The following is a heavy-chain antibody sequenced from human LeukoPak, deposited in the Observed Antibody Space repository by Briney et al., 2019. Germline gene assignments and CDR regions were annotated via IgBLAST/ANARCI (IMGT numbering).Heavy chain of an antibody. J-gene: IGHJ4*02. D-gene: IGHD5-12*01. V-gene: IGHV3-23*01. CDR2: ISGSGGST. CDR1: GFTFSSYA. CDR3: AKPAALYSGYAVYFDY. Sequence: PGGSLRLSCAASGFTFSSYAMSWVRQAPGKGLEWVSAISGSGGSTYYADSVKGRFTISRDNSKNTLYLQMNSLRAEDTAVYYCAKPAALYSGYAVYFDYWGQGTLVTVSS.